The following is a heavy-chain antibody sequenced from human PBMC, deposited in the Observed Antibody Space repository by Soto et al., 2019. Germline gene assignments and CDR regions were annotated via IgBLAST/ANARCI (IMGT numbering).Heavy chain of an antibody. D-gene: IGHD4-17*01. Sequence: SVKVSCKASGFTFTSSAVQWVRQARGQRLEWIGWIVVGSGNTNYAQKFQERVTITRDMSTSTAYMELSSLRSEDTAVYYCAADHNYGDPPFDYWGQGTLVTVSS. CDR2: IVVGSGNT. J-gene: IGHJ4*02. CDR1: GFTFTSSA. V-gene: IGHV1-58*01. CDR3: AADHNYGDPPFDY.